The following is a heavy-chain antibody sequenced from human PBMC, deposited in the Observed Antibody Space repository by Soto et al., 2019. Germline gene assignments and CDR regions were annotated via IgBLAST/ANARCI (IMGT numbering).Heavy chain of an antibody. CDR2: IKSKVHGETT. D-gene: IGHD1-26*01. CDR3: STDEWE. V-gene: IGHV3-15*05. Sequence: EVQLVESGGGLVKPGGSLRLSCAASGFDFSNGWMSWVRQAPGKGLEWVGRIKSKVHGETTDYAAHVKGRFTISRDDSRNTLYLQMHSLQTEDTAVYYCSTDEWEGGQGTLVTVSS. J-gene: IGHJ4*02. CDR1: GFDFSNGW.